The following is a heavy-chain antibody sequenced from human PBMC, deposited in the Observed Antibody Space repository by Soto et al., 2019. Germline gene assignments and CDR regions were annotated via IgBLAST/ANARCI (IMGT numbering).Heavy chain of an antibody. Sequence: QVQLVQSGADVKKPGASVKVSCQASGYPFSNFGFSWVRQAPGQGLAWMGWISVDNGNTNYAQRFQDRLTLTTDTSTTTAYMQLRSLRSDDTAVYYCARDLGCGADCYSIYYYGMDVWGQGTTVTVSS. V-gene: IGHV1-18*04. J-gene: IGHJ6*02. CDR3: ARDLGCGADCYSIYYYGMDV. CDR2: ISVDNGNT. CDR1: GYPFSNFG. D-gene: IGHD2-21*02.